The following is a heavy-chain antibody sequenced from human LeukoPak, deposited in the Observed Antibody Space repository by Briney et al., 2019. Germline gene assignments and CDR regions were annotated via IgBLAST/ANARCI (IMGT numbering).Heavy chain of an antibody. CDR1: GGSISSSSYY. Sequence: SESLSLTCTVSGGSISSSSYYWGWIRQPPGKGLEWIGSIYYSGSTYDNPSLESRVTISVDTSKNQFSLQLSSVTAAVTAVYYCARLTGYSSESWFDPWGQGTLVTVSS. V-gene: IGHV4-39*07. D-gene: IGHD3-9*01. CDR3: ARLTGYSSESWFDP. CDR2: IYYSGST. J-gene: IGHJ5*02.